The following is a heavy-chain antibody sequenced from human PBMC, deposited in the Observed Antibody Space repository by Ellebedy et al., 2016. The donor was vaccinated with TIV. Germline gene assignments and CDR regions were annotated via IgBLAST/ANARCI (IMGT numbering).Heavy chain of an antibody. J-gene: IGHJ4*02. CDR1: GYTFTTYG. Sequence: ASVKVSXKASGYTFTTYGITWVRQAPGQGLEWMGWITTYNGDTNYALKFQDRVTMTKDTSTSTAYMELRNLTSDDTAIYYCARGWKTMFGVITEDIWGQGTLVTVSS. CDR2: ITTYNGDT. V-gene: IGHV1-18*01. D-gene: IGHD3-3*01. CDR3: ARGWKTMFGVITEDI.